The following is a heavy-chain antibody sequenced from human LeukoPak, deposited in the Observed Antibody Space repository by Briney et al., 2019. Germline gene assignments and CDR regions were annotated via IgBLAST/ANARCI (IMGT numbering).Heavy chain of an antibody. D-gene: IGHD3-22*01. J-gene: IGHJ4*02. CDR3: ARDDSSGYGFDY. CDR1: GFTVSSNY. V-gene: IGHV3-66*01. Sequence: GGSLRLSCAASGFTVSSNYMSWVRKAPGKGLEWVSVIYSGGSTYYADSVKGRFTISRDDSKNTLYLQMNSLRAEDTAVYYCARDDSSGYGFDYWGQGTLVTVSS. CDR2: IYSGGST.